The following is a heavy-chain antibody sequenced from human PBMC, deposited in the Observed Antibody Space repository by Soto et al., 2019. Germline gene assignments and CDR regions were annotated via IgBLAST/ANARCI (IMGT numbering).Heavy chain of an antibody. V-gene: IGHV1-18*01. Sequence: GASVKVSCKASGYTFTSYGISWVRQVPGQGLEWMGWISAYNGNTNYAQKLQGRVTMTTDTSTSTAYMELRSLRSDDTAVYYCARDPITYGSGRYGDAFDIWGQGTMVTVSS. CDR3: ARDPITYGSGRYGDAFDI. CDR1: GYTFTSYG. CDR2: ISAYNGNT. J-gene: IGHJ3*02. D-gene: IGHD3-10*01.